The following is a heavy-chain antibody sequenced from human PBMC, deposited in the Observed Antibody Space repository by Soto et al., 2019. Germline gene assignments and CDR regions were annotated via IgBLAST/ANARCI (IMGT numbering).Heavy chain of an antibody. J-gene: IGHJ4*02. V-gene: IGHV4-59*01. Sequence: SETLSLTCTDSGGSISSYYWSWIRQPPRKGLEWIGYIYYSGSTNYNPSLKSRVTISVDTSKNQFSLKLSSVTAADTAVYYCASQYYYDSSGYYSPFDYWGQGTLVTVSS. CDR1: GGSISSYY. CDR3: ASQYYYDSSGYYSPFDY. CDR2: IYYSGST. D-gene: IGHD3-22*01.